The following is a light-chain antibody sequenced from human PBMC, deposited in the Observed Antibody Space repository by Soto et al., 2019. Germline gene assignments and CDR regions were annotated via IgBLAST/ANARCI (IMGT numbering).Light chain of an antibody. CDR3: QQYNSYSWT. CDR2: DAS. J-gene: IGKJ1*01. Sequence: EIRMTQSPSTLSASLGERATTSCRASQSISSWLAWYQQKPGQAPKLLIYDASTLASGVPSRFSGSGSGTEFTLTISSLQTDDFATYYCQQYNSYSWTFGQGTKVDIK. CDR1: QSISSW. V-gene: IGKV1-5*01.